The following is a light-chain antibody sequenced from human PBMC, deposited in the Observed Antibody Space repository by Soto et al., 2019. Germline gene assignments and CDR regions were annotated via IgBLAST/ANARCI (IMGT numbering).Light chain of an antibody. V-gene: IGLV2-14*03. CDR1: CSGVGAYDY. CDR3: SSYTSSSTRV. Sequence: QSALTQPASVSGSPGQSITISCTGTCSGVGAYDYVSWYQQHPDKAPKLMIYEVSNRPSGVSNRFSGSKSVNTATLTISGLQTEDEADYYCSSYTSSSTRVFGTGTKVTVL. J-gene: IGLJ1*01. CDR2: EVS.